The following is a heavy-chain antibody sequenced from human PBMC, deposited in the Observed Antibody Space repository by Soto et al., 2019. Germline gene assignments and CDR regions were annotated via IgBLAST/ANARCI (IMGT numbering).Heavy chain of an antibody. Sequence: LVDPPETLTLTCSVSGFSLTDTRMGVSWIRQAPGKALEWLAHIISNDDKSYSTSLKSRLTISKDTSKSQVVLRMTNMDPVDTGRYYCARALFSYDSDGYYFYFDYRRPGPLVPVSS. D-gene: IGHD3-3*01. CDR2: IISNDDK. CDR3: ARALFSYDSDGYYFYFDY. CDR1: GFSLTDTRMG. J-gene: IGHJ4*02. V-gene: IGHV2-26*01.